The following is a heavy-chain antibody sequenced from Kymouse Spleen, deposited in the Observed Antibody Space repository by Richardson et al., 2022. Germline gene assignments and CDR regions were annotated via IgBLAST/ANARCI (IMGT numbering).Heavy chain of an antibody. CDR1: GFTFSSYW. V-gene: IGHV3-74*01. J-gene: IGHJ4*02. CDR3: ARTGTTWSDILTGYYFDY. D-gene: IGHD3-9*01. CDR2: INSDGSST. Sequence: EVQLVESGGGLVQPGGSLRLSCAASGFTFSSYWMHWVRQAPGKGLVWVSRINSDGSSTSYADSVKGRFTISRDNAKNTLYLQMNSLRAEDTAVYYCARTGTTWSDILTGYYFDYWGQGTLVTVSS.